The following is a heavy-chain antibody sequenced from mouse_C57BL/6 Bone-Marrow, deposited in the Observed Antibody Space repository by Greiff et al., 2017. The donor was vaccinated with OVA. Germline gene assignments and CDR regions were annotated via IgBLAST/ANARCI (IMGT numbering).Heavy chain of an antibody. V-gene: IGHV5-4*01. CDR2: ISDGGSYT. CDR3: ARDPPYYYGSSSYWYFDV. D-gene: IGHD1-1*01. J-gene: IGHJ1*03. Sequence: EVMLVESGGGLVKPGGSLKLSCAASGFTFSSYAMSWVRQTPEKRLEWVATISDGGSYTYYPDNVKGRFTISRDNAKNNLYLQMSHLKSEDTAMYYCARDPPYYYGSSSYWYFDVWGTGTTVTVSS. CDR1: GFTFSSYA.